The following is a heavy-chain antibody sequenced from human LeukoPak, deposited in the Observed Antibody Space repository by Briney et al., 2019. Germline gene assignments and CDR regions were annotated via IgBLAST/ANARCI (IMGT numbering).Heavy chain of an antibody. CDR3: ASPTRSGIDY. J-gene: IGHJ4*02. D-gene: IGHD3-3*01. Sequence: SETLSLTCTVSGGSISSSSYYWGWIRQPPGEGLEWIGSIYYSGSTYYNPSLKSRVTISVDTSKNQFSLKLSSVTAADTAVYYCASPTRSGIDYWGQGTLVTVSS. V-gene: IGHV4-39*07. CDR2: IYYSGST. CDR1: GGSISSSSYY.